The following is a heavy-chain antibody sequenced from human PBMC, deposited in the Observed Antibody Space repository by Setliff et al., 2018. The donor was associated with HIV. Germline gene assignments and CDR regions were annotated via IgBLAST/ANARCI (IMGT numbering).Heavy chain of an antibody. V-gene: IGHV1-69*10. J-gene: IGHJ6*02. CDR3: ARGIAVAGTKINYYYYGMDV. D-gene: IGHD6-19*01. Sequence: RASVKVSCKASGGTFSGYAISWVRQAPGQGLEWMGGIIPILGIANYAQKFQGRVTITADESTSSAYMELSSLRSEDTAVYYCARGIAVAGTKINYYYYGMDVWGQGTTVTVSS. CDR2: IIPILGIA. CDR1: GGTFSGYA.